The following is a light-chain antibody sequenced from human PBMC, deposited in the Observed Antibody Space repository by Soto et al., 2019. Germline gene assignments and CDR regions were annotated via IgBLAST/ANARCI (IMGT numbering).Light chain of an antibody. J-gene: IGKJ3*01. CDR1: QSIRTS. CDR3: HQYNSWPPVT. CDR2: DAS. V-gene: IGKV3-11*01. Sequence: EVVLTQSPATLSLSPGERATLSCRASQSIRTSLAWYQQKPGQAPRLVIFDASNRANGVPARFGGSGSGTESTLTISSLQSEDFAVYYCHQYNSWPPVTFGPGTNVNN.